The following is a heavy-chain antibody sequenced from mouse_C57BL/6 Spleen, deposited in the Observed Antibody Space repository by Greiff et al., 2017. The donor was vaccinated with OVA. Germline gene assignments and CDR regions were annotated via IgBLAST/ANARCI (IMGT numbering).Heavy chain of an antibody. D-gene: IGHD3-3*01. CDR3: AREGWDY. J-gene: IGHJ2*01. V-gene: IGHV5-6*01. CDR2: ISSGGSYT. Sequence: EVNVVESGGDLVKPGGSLKLSCAASGFTFSSYGMSWVRQTPDKRLEWVATISSGGSYTYYPDSVKGRFTISRDNAKNTLYLQMSSLKSEDTAMYYCAREGWDYWGQGTTLTVSS. CDR1: GFTFSSYG.